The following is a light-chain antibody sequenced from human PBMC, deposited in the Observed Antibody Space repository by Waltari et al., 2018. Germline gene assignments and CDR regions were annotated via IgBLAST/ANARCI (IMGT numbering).Light chain of an antibody. CDR2: YVS. CDR3: NSYAGSSSWV. V-gene: IGLV2-14*03. J-gene: IGLJ3*02. Sequence: QSALTQPAAVSGSPGQSITIYCTGTSSDVGFDNYVSWYQHPPGKAPKLMIYYVSESPSGVSNRFSRSKSGNTASLTISVLQAEDEAYYYCNSYAGSSSWVFGGGTKLTGL. CDR1: SSDVGFDNY.